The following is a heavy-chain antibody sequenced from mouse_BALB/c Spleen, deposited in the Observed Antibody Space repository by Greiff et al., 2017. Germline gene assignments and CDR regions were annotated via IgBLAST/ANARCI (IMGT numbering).Heavy chain of an antibody. J-gene: IGHJ2*01. D-gene: IGHD2-14*01. Sequence: EVQGVESGGDLVKPGGSLKLSCAASGFTFSSYGMSWVRQTPDKRLEWVATISSGGSYTYYPDSVKGRFTIARDNAKNTLYLQMSSLKSEDTAMYYCARAYYRYDGTFDYWGQGTTLTVSS. CDR3: ARAYYRYDGTFDY. CDR1: GFTFSSYG. V-gene: IGHV5-6*01. CDR2: ISSGGSYT.